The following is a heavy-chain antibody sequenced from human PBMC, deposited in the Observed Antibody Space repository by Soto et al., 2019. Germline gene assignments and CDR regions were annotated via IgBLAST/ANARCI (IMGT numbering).Heavy chain of an antibody. CDR3: ARLHNSSDWTDFDF. J-gene: IGHJ4*02. CDR1: GGSISHSY. V-gene: IGHV4-59*08. Sequence: QVQLQESGPGLVMPSETLSLTCTVSGGSISHSYWSWLRLSPGKGLEWIGYIHYGGATTYNPSLKSRVTISLGTPKKHFYHNLRSVNAADTAVYFCARLHNSSDWTDFDFWGRGTRVTVSS. D-gene: IGHD6-19*01. CDR2: IHYGGAT.